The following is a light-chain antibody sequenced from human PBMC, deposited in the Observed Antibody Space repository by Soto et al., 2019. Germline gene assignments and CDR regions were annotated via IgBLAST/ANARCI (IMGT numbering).Light chain of an antibody. CDR2: DAS. CDR3: QQYNRYPRT. CDR1: QSISSW. V-gene: IGKV1-5*01. Sequence: DINMPHSPATVCASVGDRVTITCRASQSISSWLSWYQQKPGKAPKLLIYDASSLESGVPSRFSGSGSETEFTLTISSLQPDDFATFYCQQYNRYPRTVGQWTKV. J-gene: IGKJ1*01.